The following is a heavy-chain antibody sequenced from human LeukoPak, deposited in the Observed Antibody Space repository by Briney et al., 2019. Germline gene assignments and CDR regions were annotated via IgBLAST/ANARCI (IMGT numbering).Heavy chain of an antibody. CDR1: GYTFTSYD. V-gene: IGHV1-8*03. J-gene: IGHJ6*03. CDR3: ARGPYYYYYMDV. Sequence: ASVKVSCKASGYTFTSYDINWVRQATGQGLEWMGWMNPNSGNTGYAQKFQGRVTITRNTSMSTAYMELSSLRSEDTAVYYCARGPYYYYYMDVWGKGTTVTVSS. CDR2: MNPNSGNT.